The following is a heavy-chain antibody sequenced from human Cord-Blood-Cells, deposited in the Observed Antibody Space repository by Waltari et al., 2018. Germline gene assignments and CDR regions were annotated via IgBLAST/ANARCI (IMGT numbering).Heavy chain of an antibody. J-gene: IGHJ3*02. Sequence: QVQLQQWGAGLLKPSETLSLTCAVYGGSFSGYYWSWIRQPPGKGREWIGEINHSGSTNYNPSLKSRVTISVDTSKNQFSLKLSSVTAADTAVYYCARRKPYSSGWYAFDIWGQGTMVTVSS. CDR2: INHSGST. V-gene: IGHV4-34*01. D-gene: IGHD6-19*01. CDR1: GGSFSGYY. CDR3: ARRKPYSSGWYAFDI.